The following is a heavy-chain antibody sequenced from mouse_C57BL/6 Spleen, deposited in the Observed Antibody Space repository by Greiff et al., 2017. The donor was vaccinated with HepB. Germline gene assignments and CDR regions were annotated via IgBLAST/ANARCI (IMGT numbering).Heavy chain of an antibody. CDR3: ARGGLLRRNYFDY. Sequence: QVQLQQPGAELVRPGSSVKLSCKASGYTFTSYWMHWVKQRPIQGLEWIGNIDPSDSETHYNQKFKDKATLTGDKSSSTAYMQRSSLTSEDSAVYYGARGGLLRRNYFDYWGQGTTLTVSS. D-gene: IGHD1-1*01. V-gene: IGHV1-52*01. CDR1: GYTFTSYW. CDR2: IDPSDSET. J-gene: IGHJ2*01.